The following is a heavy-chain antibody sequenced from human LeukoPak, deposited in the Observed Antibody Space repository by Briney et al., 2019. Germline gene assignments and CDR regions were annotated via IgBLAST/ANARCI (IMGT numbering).Heavy chain of an antibody. Sequence: SETLSLTCTVSGGSVSSGSYYWSWIRQPPGKGLEWIGYIYYSGSTNYNPSLKSRVTISVDTSKNQFSLKLSSVTAADTAVYFCARAGGFFSPFGYWGQGTLVTVSS. CDR2: IYYSGST. V-gene: IGHV4-61*01. D-gene: IGHD3-3*01. CDR1: GGSVSSGSYY. J-gene: IGHJ4*02. CDR3: ARAGGFFSPFGY.